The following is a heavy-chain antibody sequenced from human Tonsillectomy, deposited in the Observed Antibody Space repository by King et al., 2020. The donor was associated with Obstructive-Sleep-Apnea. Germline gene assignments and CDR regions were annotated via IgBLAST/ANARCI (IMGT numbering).Heavy chain of an antibody. Sequence: VQLVESGGGLVQPGGSLRLSCAASGFTFSNYAMSWVRQAPGKGLQWVSIISGSGGSTHYADSVKGRFTISRDNSKNTLNLQMNSLRAEDTAVYYCAKDQSLVDSNSVPWGYWGQGTLVTVSS. D-gene: IGHD2-2*01. CDR2: ISGSGGST. CDR3: AKDQSLVDSNSVPWGY. J-gene: IGHJ4*02. V-gene: IGHV3-23*04. CDR1: GFTFSNYA.